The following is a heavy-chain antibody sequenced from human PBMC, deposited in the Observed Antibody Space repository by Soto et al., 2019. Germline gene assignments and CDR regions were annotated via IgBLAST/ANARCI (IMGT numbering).Heavy chain of an antibody. CDR3: AGEPKGGAYDMDV. J-gene: IGHJ6*02. CDR1: RLTFSAHD. D-gene: IGHD3-16*01. CDR2: IWSDGSRG. Sequence: QVQLVESGGGVVQPGTSLRLSCAASRLTFSAHDMHWVRQAPGKGLEWVALIWSDGSRGFYADSVKGRFTISRDNFKNTLYLQMNSLGAEDTAVYYCAGEPKGGAYDMDVWGQGTTGTVSS. V-gene: IGHV3-33*01.